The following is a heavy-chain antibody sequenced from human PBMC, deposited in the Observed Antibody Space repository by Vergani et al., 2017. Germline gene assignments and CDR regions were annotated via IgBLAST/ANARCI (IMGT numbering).Heavy chain of an antibody. Sequence: QLQLQESGPGLVKPSATLSLTCSVSGASIRSSNYYWGWIRQPPGKGLEWIASIYYSGSTYYNPSLTSRVTISVATSKNQFSLKLSSVTAADTAVYFCARHSTVEWLVKLGWIDPWGQGILVTVSS. CDR2: IYYSGST. J-gene: IGHJ5*02. V-gene: IGHV4-39*01. CDR1: GASIRSSNYY. D-gene: IGHD6-19*01. CDR3: ARHSTVEWLVKLGWIDP.